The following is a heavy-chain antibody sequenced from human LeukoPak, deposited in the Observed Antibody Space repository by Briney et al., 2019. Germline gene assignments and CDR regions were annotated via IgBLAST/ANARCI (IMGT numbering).Heavy chain of an antibody. D-gene: IGHD6-13*01. J-gene: IGHJ4*02. CDR1: GGSISSFY. V-gene: IGHV4-59*08. CDR2: IYYTGST. CDR3: ARQGRGSSAGFDY. Sequence: SETLSLTCTVSGGSISSFYWSWIRQPPGKGLEWIGYIYYTGSTNYNPSLKSRVTISLDTSKNQFSLKLSSVTAADTAVYYCARQGRGSSAGFDYWGQGTLVTVPS.